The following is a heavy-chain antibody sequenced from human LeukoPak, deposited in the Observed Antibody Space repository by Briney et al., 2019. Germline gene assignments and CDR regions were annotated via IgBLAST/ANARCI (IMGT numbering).Heavy chain of an antibody. Sequence: GGSLRLSCATSGFTFSTYAMSWVRQAPGKGLEWVANIKEDGSEKYYVESMKGRFTISRDNVKNSLYLQINSLRAEDTAVYYCARDSFETDIDYWGQGTLVTVSS. CDR2: IKEDGSEK. D-gene: IGHD1-14*01. CDR3: ARDSFETDIDY. J-gene: IGHJ4*02. V-gene: IGHV3-7*01. CDR1: GFTFSTYA.